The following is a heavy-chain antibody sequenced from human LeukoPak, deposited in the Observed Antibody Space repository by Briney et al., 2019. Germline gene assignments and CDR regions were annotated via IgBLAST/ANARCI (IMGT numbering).Heavy chain of an antibody. CDR1: GFAFSDSW. CDR3: ARSSYSSSSSV. J-gene: IGHJ3*01. V-gene: IGHV3-7*03. D-gene: IGHD6-6*01. Sequence: PGGSLRLSCAASGFAFSDSWMTWIRQAPGKGLEWVAFIKGDGSAKKYVDSVKGRFTISRDNAKNSLYLQINSLRAEDTAVYYCARSSYSSSSSVWGQGTMVTVSS. CDR2: IKGDGSAK.